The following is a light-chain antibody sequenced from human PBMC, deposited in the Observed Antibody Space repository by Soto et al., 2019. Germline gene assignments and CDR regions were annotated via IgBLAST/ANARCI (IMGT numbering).Light chain of an antibody. CDR2: DNN. J-gene: IGLJ2*01. Sequence: QSVLTQPPSVSAAPGQKVTISCSGSSSNIGNEYVSWYQQLPGTAPKLLIYDNNQWPSGIPDRFSGSKSGTSATLGITGLQTGDEADYYCGTWDGSLSAVVFGGGTKLTVL. CDR3: GTWDGSLSAVV. CDR1: SSNIGNEY. V-gene: IGLV1-51*01.